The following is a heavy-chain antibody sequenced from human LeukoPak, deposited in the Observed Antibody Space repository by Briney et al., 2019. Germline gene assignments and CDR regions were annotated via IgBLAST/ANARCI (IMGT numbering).Heavy chain of an antibody. CDR1: GFTFSSYS. D-gene: IGHD3-22*01. CDR3: ASLSSFEGYYDSSDHTGDYFDY. CDR2: ISSSSSYI. V-gene: IGHV3-21*01. J-gene: IGHJ4*02. Sequence: PGGSLRLSCAASGFTFSSYSMNWVRQAPGKGLEWVSSISSSSSYIYYADSVRGRFTISRDNAKNSLYLQMNSLRAEDTAVYYCASLSSFEGYYDSSDHTGDYFDYWGQGTLVTVST.